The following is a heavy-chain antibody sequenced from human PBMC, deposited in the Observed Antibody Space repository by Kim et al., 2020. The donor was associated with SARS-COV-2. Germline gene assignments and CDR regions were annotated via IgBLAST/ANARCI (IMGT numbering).Heavy chain of an antibody. CDR3: ARDLSRFSPRFGEGFDP. CDR1: GYTFTGYY. CDR2: INPNSGGT. Sequence: ASVKVSCKASGYTFTGYYMHWVRQAPGQGLEWMGWINPNSGGTNYAQKFQGWVTMTRDTSISTAYMELSRLRSDDTAVYYCARDLSRFSPRFGEGFDPWGQGTLVTVSS. D-gene: IGHD3-10*01. V-gene: IGHV1-2*04. J-gene: IGHJ5*02.